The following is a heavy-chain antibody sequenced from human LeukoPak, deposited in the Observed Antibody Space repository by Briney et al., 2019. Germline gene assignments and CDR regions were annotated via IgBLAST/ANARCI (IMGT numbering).Heavy chain of an antibody. V-gene: IGHV4-59*12. CDR2: IYYSGTT. Sequence: SETLSLTCTVSGGSIDSNSWTWIRQPPGKGLEWIGYIYYSGTTNYNPSLKSRVTMSVDMSKNQFSLKLSSVTAADTAVYYCARKVILTGYPAHWDYWGQGALVTVSS. J-gene: IGHJ4*02. CDR3: ARKVILTGYPAHWDY. CDR1: GGSIDSNS. D-gene: IGHD3-9*01.